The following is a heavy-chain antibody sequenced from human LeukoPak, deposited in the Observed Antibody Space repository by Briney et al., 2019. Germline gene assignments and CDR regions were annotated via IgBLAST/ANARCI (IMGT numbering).Heavy chain of an antibody. CDR1: GYTFTSYA. V-gene: IGHV1-3*01. J-gene: IGHJ4*02. CDR2: INAGNGNT. D-gene: IGHD6-19*01. CDR3: ARAPLSSGWPGRVFDY. Sequence: ASVKVSCKASGYTFTSYAMHWVRQAPGQRLEWMGWINAGNGNTKYSQKFQGRVTITRDTSASTAYMELSSLRSEDTAVYYCARAPLSSGWPGRVFDYWGQGTLVTVSS.